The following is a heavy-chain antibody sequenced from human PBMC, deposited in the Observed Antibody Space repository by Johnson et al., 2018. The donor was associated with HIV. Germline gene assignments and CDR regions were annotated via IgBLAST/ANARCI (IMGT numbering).Heavy chain of an antibody. Sequence: RLVESGGGVVQPGRSLRLSCAASGFTFSRYAMHWVRQAPGKGLEWVAVISYDGSNKYYADSVKGRFTISRDNSKNTLYLQMNSLRAEDTAVYYCARDSLAHDAFDIWGQGTMVTVSS. CDR2: ISYDGSNK. V-gene: IGHV3-30-3*01. J-gene: IGHJ3*02. CDR1: GFTFSRYA. CDR3: ARDSLAHDAFDI.